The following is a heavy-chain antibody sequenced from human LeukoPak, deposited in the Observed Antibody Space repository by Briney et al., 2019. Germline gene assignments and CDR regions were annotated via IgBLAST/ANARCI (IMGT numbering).Heavy chain of an antibody. J-gene: IGHJ4*02. D-gene: IGHD3-3*01. V-gene: IGHV4-61*02. CDR3: ARGYYDFWSGYYTFDY. Sequence: SETLSFTCTVSGGSISSGSYYWSWIRQPAGKGLEWIGRIYTSGSTNYNPSLKSRVTISVDTSKNQFSLKLSSVTAADTAVYYCARGYYDFWSGYYTFDYWGQGTLVTVSS. CDR2: IYTSGST. CDR1: GGSISSGSYY.